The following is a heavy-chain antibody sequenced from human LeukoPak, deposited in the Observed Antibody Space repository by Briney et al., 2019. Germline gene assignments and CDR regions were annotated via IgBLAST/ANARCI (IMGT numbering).Heavy chain of an antibody. Sequence: SETLSLTCTVSGGSITGYYWTWIRQPAGKGLEWIGRVSDTGRAYYNPSLERRVTISLDTSNNRFSLKVTSVTAADTAVYYCARGTDVTPISGYYSFVYWGQGTLVSVSS. J-gene: IGHJ4*02. CDR1: GGSITGYY. CDR2: VSDTGRA. D-gene: IGHD5-12*01. V-gene: IGHV4-4*07. CDR3: ARGTDVTPISGYYSFVY.